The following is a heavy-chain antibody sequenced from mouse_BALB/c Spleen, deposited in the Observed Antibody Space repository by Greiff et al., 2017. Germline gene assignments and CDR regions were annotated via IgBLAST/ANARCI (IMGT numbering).Heavy chain of an antibody. V-gene: IGHV1S81*02. D-gene: IGHD2-10*02. J-gene: IGHJ4*01. CDR2: INPSNGGT. CDR1: GYTFSSYD. CDR3: TRNLVWEQGYDYAMDY. Sequence: VLLQQSGAGLVQPGASVKLSCTASGYTFSSYDMYWVKQSPGQGLEWVGEINPSNGGTNFNEKFKSKATLTVDKSSSTAYMQLSSLTSEDSAVDYCTRNLVWEQGYDYAMDYWGQGTTLTVSS.